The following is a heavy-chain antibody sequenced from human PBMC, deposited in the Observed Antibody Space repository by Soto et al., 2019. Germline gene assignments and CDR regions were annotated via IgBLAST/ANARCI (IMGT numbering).Heavy chain of an antibody. CDR2: ISGSGNTS. V-gene: IGHV3-23*01. D-gene: IGHD6-13*01. Sequence: EVQLLESGRGLVQPGGSLRLSCAASGFTFSSYAMTWVRQAPGKGLEWVSAISGSGNTSYYADSVKGRFTISRDSSKKMLYLQMNSLRPEDTAVYYCAKDRGRTWYEDYWGQGTLVTVSS. CDR3: AKDRGRTWYEDY. J-gene: IGHJ4*02. CDR1: GFTFSSYA.